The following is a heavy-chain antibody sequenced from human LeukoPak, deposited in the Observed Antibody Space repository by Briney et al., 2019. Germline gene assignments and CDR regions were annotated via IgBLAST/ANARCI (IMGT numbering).Heavy chain of an antibody. J-gene: IGHJ3*02. V-gene: IGHV3-21*01. D-gene: IGHD6-13*01. CDR1: GFTLRSYT. CDR3: ARDAATDDAFDI. Sequence: PGGSLRLSCAASGFTLRSYTMNWVRQAPGKGLEWVSSINGASNYIYYADSLKGRFFISRDNAKNSLSLHMNSLRAEDTAVYYCARDAATDDAFDIWGQGTMVTVSS. CDR2: INGASNYI.